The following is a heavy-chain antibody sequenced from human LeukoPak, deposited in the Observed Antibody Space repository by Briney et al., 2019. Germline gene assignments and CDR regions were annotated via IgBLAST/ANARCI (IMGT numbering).Heavy chain of an antibody. V-gene: IGHV3-23*01. D-gene: IGHD3-22*01. J-gene: IGHJ5*02. CDR3: AKDPHYDSSGYSFDP. CDR1: GFTFSNYA. CDR2: IRGSGGST. Sequence: GGSLRLSCAASGFTFSNYAMSWVRQAPGKGLEWVSGIRGSGGSTDYADSVKGRFTISRDNFKNTLYLQMNSLRAEDTAVYYCAKDPHYDSSGYSFDPWGQGTLVTVST.